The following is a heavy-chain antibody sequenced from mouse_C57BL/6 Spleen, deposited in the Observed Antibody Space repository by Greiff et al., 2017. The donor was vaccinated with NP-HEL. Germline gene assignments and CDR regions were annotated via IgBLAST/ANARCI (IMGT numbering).Heavy chain of an antibody. V-gene: IGHV1-64*01. CDR3: ARGHYGSSYDY. CDR1: GYTFTSYW. D-gene: IGHD1-1*01. CDR2: IHPNSGST. J-gene: IGHJ2*01. Sequence: QVQLKQPGAELVKPGASVKLSCKASGYTFTSYWMHWVKQRPGQGLEWIGMIHPNSGSTNYNEKFKSKATLTVDKSSSTAYMQLSSLTSEDSAVYYCARGHYGSSYDYWGKGTTLTVSS.